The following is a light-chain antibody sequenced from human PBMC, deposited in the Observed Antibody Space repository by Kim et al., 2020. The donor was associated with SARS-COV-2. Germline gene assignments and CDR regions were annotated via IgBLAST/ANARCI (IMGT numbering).Light chain of an antibody. CDR3: QQFNNFPIT. CDR2: DAS. J-gene: IGKJ5*01. V-gene: IGKV1D-13*01. Sequence: ASVGDIVTITCRTSQGISSALAWYQQKPGKAPKVLIYDASSLGSGVPSRFSGSGSGTDFTLTISSLQPEDFATYFCQQFNNFPITFGQGTRLEIK. CDR1: QGISSA.